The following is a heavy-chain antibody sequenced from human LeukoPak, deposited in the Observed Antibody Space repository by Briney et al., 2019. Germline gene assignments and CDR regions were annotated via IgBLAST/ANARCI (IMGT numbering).Heavy chain of an antibody. CDR3: ARTAFYSGSRYFDY. V-gene: IGHV3-48*03. CDR2: ISSRGSTI. Sequence: GGSLRLSCAASGFTFSSYEMNWVRQAPGKGLEWVSYISSRGSTINYADSVKGRFTISRDNAKNSLYLQMNSLRAEDTAVYYCARTAFYSGSRYFDYWGQGTLVTVSS. D-gene: IGHD1-26*01. CDR1: GFTFSSYE. J-gene: IGHJ4*02.